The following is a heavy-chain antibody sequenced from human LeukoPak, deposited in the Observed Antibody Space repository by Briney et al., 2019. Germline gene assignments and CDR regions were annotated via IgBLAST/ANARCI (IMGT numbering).Heavy chain of an antibody. Sequence: GGSLRLSCAASGFDFRAYEMNWVRQAPGKGLEWVSYIAGSDTRTYYADSVKGRFTISRDSAKNSLYLQMNSLRAEDTALYYCTTLGYHLDSWGQGTLVTVSS. D-gene: IGHD3-22*01. J-gene: IGHJ4*02. CDR1: GFDFRAYE. V-gene: IGHV3-48*03. CDR2: IAGSDTRT. CDR3: TTLGYHLDS.